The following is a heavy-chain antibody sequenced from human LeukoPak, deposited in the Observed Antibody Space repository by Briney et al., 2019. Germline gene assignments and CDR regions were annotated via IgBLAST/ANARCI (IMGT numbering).Heavy chain of an antibody. J-gene: IGHJ5*02. CDR3: ARVDDVVVVWGLDP. CDR1: GYTFTDYY. Sequence: ASVKVSCKASGYTFTDYYMHWVRQAPGQGLEWMGWINANSGGTNYAQKFQGRVTMTRDTSINTAYMELSRLRSDDTAVYYCARVDDVVVVWGLDPWGQGTLVTVSS. D-gene: IGHD2-2*01. V-gene: IGHV1-2*02. CDR2: INANSGGT.